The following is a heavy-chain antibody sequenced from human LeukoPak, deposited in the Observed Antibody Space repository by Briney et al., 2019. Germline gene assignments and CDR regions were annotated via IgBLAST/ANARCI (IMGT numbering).Heavy chain of an antibody. D-gene: IGHD4-17*01. J-gene: IGHJ4*02. CDR2: IYYSGNT. Sequence: PSQTLSLTCAVSGGSVNSGTHSWSWIRQPRGKGLEYIGYIYYSGNTYYNPSLKSRLSISIETSKKQFSLRLSSVTAADTAVYYCAGSTTVTTNVLRWGQGTLVTVSS. CDR3: AGSTTVTTNVLR. CDR1: GGSVNSGTHS. V-gene: IGHV4-30-4*07.